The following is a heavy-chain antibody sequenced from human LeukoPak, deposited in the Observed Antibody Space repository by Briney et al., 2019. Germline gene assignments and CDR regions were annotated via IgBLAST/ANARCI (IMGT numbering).Heavy chain of an antibody. J-gene: IGHJ3*01. D-gene: IGHD3-3*01. CDR3: ARVSVTLFGAVIILNAFDV. V-gene: IGHV1-18*01. CDR1: GYTFINYG. Sequence: ASVKVSCKASGYTFINYGISWVRQAPGQGLEWMGWISRYSGNTNYALQVQGRVTMTTDTSTSTAYMELRSLRSDDTAVYYCARVSVTLFGAVIILNAFDVWGQGTMVTVSS. CDR2: ISRYSGNT.